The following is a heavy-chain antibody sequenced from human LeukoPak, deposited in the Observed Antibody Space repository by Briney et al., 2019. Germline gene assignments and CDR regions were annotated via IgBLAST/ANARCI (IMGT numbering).Heavy chain of an antibody. V-gene: IGHV1-2*02. D-gene: IGHD6-25*01. CDR2: LNPNSGGT. J-gene: IGHJ4*02. CDR3: ARQLGQRANY. CDR1: GYTFTASY. Sequence: EASVKVSCKASGYTFTASYMHWVRQAPGQGLEWMGWLNPNSGGTNYAQKFQGRVTMTRDTSISTAYMELSRLRSDDTAVYYCARQLGQRANYWGQGTLVTVSS.